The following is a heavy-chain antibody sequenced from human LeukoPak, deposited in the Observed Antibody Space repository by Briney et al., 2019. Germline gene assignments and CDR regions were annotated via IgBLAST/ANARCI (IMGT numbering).Heavy chain of an antibody. CDR2: IIPNFGTA. Sequence: ASVKVSCKASGGTFSSYAISWVRQAPGQGLEWMGRIIPNFGTANYAQKFQGRVTITTDESTSTAYMELSSLRSEDTAVYYCARDLTYYDSRRAFDIWGQGTMATVSS. J-gene: IGHJ3*02. D-gene: IGHD3-22*01. CDR3: ARDLTYYDSRRAFDI. CDR1: GGTFSSYA. V-gene: IGHV1-69*05.